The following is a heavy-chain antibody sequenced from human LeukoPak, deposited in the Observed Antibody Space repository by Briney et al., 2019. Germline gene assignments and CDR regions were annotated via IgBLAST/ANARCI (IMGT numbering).Heavy chain of an antibody. D-gene: IGHD3-10*01. CDR1: GYTFTSYA. Sequence: ASVKVSCKASGYTFTSYAMHWVRQARGQRLEWMGWINAVNGNTKYSQKFQGRVTITRAKSPSTAYMELSSLRSEDTAVYYCARARTMVRGVIITGYYYGMDVWGKGTTVTVSS. CDR2: INAVNGNT. CDR3: ARARTMVRGVIITGYYYGMDV. J-gene: IGHJ6*04. V-gene: IGHV1-3*01.